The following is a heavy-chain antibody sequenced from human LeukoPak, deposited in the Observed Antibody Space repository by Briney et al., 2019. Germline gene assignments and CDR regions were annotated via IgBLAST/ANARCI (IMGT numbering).Heavy chain of an antibody. V-gene: IGHV4-34*01. CDR3: ARRVTMIVVVNWFDP. CDR2: INHSGST. Sequence: SGTLCLTCAVSGGSFSGYYRSWIRQPPGKGLEWVGEINHSGSTNYNPSLKSRVTISVDTSKNQFSLKLSSVTATDTAVYYCARRVTMIVVVNWFDPWGQGTLVTVSS. J-gene: IGHJ5*02. CDR1: GGSFSGYY. D-gene: IGHD3-22*01.